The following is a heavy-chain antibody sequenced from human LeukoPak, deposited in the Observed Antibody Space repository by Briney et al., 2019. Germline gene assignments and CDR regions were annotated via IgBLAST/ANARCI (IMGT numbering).Heavy chain of an antibody. CDR2: IAGKTHNV. J-gene: IGHJ5*02. V-gene: IGHV3-9*01. CDR1: GFAFDDFG. CDR3: AKEALGVAGGVFDP. Sequence: GGSLRLSCVASGFAFDDFGMHWVRRAPGKGLEWVSGIAGKTHNVDYADPVKGRFTISRDNAKKSLYLHMTRLTIEDTALYYCAKEALGVAGGVFDPWGQGTLVTVSA. D-gene: IGHD6-19*01.